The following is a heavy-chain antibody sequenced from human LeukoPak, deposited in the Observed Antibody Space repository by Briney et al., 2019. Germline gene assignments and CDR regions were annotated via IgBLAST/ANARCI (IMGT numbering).Heavy chain of an antibody. D-gene: IGHD5-18*01. CDR1: GFTFSSYG. CDR3: AKDHGGGYSYGHY. Sequence: GGSLRLSCAASGFTFSSYGMHWVRQAPGKGLEWVAFIRYDGSNKYYADYVRGRFTISRDNSKNTLYLQMNSLRAEDTAVYYCAKDHGGGYSYGHYWGQGTLVTVSS. CDR2: IRYDGSNK. V-gene: IGHV3-30*02. J-gene: IGHJ4*02.